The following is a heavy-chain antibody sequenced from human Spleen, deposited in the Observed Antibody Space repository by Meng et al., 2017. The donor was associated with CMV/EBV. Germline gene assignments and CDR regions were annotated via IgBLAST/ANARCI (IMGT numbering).Heavy chain of an antibody. CDR3: AKTPGESSWPYYFDF. CDR1: GFTFRNYD. J-gene: IGHJ4*02. V-gene: IGHV3-23*01. Sequence: GESLKISCGASGFTFRNYDMNWVRQAPGKGPEWVSSISGGGGSTYYADSVKGRFTISRDNSKNTLYLQMNSLRAEDTAVYYCAKTPGESSWPYYFDFWGQGTLVTVSS. D-gene: IGHD6-13*01. CDR2: ISGGGGST.